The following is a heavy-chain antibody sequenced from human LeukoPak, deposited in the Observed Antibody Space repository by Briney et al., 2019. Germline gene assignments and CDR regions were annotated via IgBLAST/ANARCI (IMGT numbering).Heavy chain of an antibody. CDR1: GTPLSNYY. CDR3: ARGGVVGTMLRGINWFDP. V-gene: IGHV4-59*01. CDR2: IYYSGTT. Sequence: SETLSLTCSVSGTPLSNYYWNWIRQSPGKGLEWIGYIYYSGTTDYNPSLKSRVTMSIDMSRRQFSLELSSVTAADTAVYYCARGGVVGTMLRGINWFDPWGPGTLVAVSS. D-gene: IGHD3-10*01. J-gene: IGHJ5*02.